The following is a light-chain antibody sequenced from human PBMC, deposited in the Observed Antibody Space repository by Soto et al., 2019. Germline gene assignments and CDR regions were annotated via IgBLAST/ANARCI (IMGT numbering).Light chain of an antibody. CDR1: QNILFNSNNKNF. V-gene: IGKV4-1*01. J-gene: IGKJ1*01. CDR2: WAS. Sequence: DIVMTQTPDSLSVSLCERATINCKSSQNILFNSNNKNFLAWYQQKPGQPPKVLIYWASTRESGVPDRFSGSGSETDFTLTISSLQAEDVAVYYCQQAYCTPRTFGQGTKVDIK. CDR3: QQAYCTPRT.